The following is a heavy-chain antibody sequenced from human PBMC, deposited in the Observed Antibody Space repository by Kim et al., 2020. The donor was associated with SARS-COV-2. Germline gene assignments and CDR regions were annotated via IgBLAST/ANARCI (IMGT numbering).Heavy chain of an antibody. V-gene: IGHV4-4*07. J-gene: IGHJ6*01. Sequence: SETLSLTCTVSGGSISSYYWSWIRQPAGKGLEWIGRIYTSGSTNYNPSLKSRVTMSVDKSKNQFSLTLISVTAADTAVYYCSTGESSGCFKEAYYYGMD. CDR1: GGSISSYY. D-gene: IGHD3-10*01. CDR2: IYTSGST. CDR3: STGESSGCFKEAYYYGMD.